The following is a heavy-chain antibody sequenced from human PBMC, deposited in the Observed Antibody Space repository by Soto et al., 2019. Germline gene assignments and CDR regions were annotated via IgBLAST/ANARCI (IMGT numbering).Heavy chain of an antibody. CDR3: WRDIGWFDP. CDR2: ISSSSSST. V-gene: IGHV3-21*01. Sequence: PGGSLRLSCSISGFTFSSYSMTWVRQAPGKGLEWVASISSSSSSTYYADSVKGRFTISRDNAKNSLFLEMNTLRAEDTAVYLCWRDIGWFDPWGQGTLVTVS. D-gene: IGHD1-26*01. J-gene: IGHJ5*02. CDR1: GFTFSSYS.